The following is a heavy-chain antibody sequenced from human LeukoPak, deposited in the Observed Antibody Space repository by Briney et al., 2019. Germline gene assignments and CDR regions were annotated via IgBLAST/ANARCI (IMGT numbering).Heavy chain of an antibody. CDR1: GVTVSSHY. D-gene: IGHD2-2*02. CDR2: IYSGGST. CDR3: VISPNTYYFDY. V-gene: IGHV3-53*01. J-gene: IGHJ4*02. Sequence: GGSLRLSCAASGVTVSSHYMSWVRQAPGKGLEWVPVIYSGGSTYYADSVKGRFTISRDSSKNTLYLQMNSLRAEDTAVYYCVISPNTYYFDYWGQGTLVTVSS.